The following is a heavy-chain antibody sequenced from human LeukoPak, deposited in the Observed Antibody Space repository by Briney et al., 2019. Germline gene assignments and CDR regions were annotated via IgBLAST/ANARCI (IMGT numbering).Heavy chain of an antibody. V-gene: IGHV1-69*13. D-gene: IGHD2-15*01. CDR2: IIPIFGTA. CDR3: ARVWSGGSLGYFDY. CDR1: GCTFSSYA. Sequence: GASVKVSCKASGCTFSSYAISWVRQAPGQGLEWMGGIIPIFGTANYAQKFQGRVTIIADESTSTAYMELSSLRSEDTAVYYCARVWSGGSLGYFDYWGQGTLVTVSS. J-gene: IGHJ4*02.